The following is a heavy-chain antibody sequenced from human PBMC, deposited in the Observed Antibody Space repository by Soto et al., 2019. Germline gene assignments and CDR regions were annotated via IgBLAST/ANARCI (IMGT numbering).Heavy chain of an antibody. V-gene: IGHV3-23*01. Sequence: GGSLRLSCAASGFTFSSYAMSWVRQAPGKGLEWVSAISGSGGSTYYADSVKGRFTISRDNSKNTLYLQMNSLRAEDTAVYYCAKEVGGGVYCGGDCYLFDYWGQGTLVTVSS. CDR3: AKEVGGGVYCGGDCYLFDY. CDR2: ISGSGGST. J-gene: IGHJ4*02. CDR1: GFTFSSYA. D-gene: IGHD2-21*02.